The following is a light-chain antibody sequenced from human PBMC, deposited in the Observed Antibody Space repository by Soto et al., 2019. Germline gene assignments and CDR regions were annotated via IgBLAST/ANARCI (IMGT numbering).Light chain of an antibody. CDR1: QSVSSSY. CDR2: DAS. CDR3: QQRRNWPPLT. J-gene: IGKJ4*01. V-gene: IGKV3D-20*02. Sequence: EIELTQSPGTLSLSPGERATLSCRASQSVSSSYLAWYQQKPGQAPRLLIYDASSRATGIPDRFSGSGSGTDFTLTISSLEPEDFAVYYCQQRRNWPPLTFGGGTKVEIK.